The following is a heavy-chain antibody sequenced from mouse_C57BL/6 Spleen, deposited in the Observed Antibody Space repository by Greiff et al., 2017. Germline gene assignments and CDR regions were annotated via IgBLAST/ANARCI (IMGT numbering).Heavy chain of an antibody. V-gene: IGHV1-80*01. J-gene: IGHJ4*01. CDR1: GYAFSSYW. CDR3: ARASWEDAMDY. CDR2: IYPGDGDT. Sequence: QVQLQQSGAELVKPGASVKISCTASGYAFSSYWMNWVKQRPGKGLEWIGQIYPGDGDTNYNGKFKGKATLTADKSSSTAYMQLSSLTSEDSAVDFCARASWEDAMDYWGQGTSVTVSS. D-gene: IGHD4-1*01.